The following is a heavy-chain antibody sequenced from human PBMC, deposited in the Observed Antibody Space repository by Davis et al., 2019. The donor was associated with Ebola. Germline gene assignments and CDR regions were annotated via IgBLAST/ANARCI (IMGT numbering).Heavy chain of an antibody. J-gene: IGHJ4*02. CDR1: GFTFSNAW. V-gene: IGHV3-15*07. CDR3: ARDRGIAVTVN. D-gene: IGHD6-19*01. Sequence: GESLKISCAASGFTFSNAWMNWVRQAPGKGLEWVGRIKSKTDGGTTDYAAPVKGRFTISRDDSKNTLYLQMNSLRAEDTAVYYCARDRGIAVTVNWGQGTLVTVSS. CDR2: IKSKTDGGTT.